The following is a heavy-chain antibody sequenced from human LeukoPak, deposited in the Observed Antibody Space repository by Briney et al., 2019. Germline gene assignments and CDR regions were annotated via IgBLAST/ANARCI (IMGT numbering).Heavy chain of an antibody. V-gene: IGHV3-11*01. J-gene: IGHJ4*02. CDR1: GFTFSDYY. CDR2: ISSSGSTI. D-gene: IGHD3-16*01. Sequence: PGGSLRLSCAASGFTFSDYYMSWIRQAPGKGLEWVSYISSSGSTIYYADSVKGRFTISRDNAKSSLYLQMNSLRAEDTAVYYCARTRDYGTTNDYWGQGTLVTVSS. CDR3: ARTRDYGTTNDY.